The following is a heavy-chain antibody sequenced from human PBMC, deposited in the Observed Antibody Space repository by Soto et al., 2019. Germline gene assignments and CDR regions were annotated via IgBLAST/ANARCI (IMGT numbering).Heavy chain of an antibody. CDR2: VNPSGGHT. CDR3: ARGGHVVVVTAALDY. V-gene: IGHV1-46*01. Sequence: GASVKVSCKASGDTFSDYYIHRVRQASGQGLEWMGTVNPSGGHTTYSQHFLGRVTMTRDTSTSTLHMELTSLTSEDTAVYYCARGGHVVVVTAALDYWG. CDR1: GDTFSDYY. J-gene: IGHJ4*01. D-gene: IGHD2-21*02.